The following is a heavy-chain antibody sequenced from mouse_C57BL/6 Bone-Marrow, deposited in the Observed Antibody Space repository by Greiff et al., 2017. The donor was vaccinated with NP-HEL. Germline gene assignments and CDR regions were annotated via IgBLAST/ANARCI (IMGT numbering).Heavy chain of an antibody. Sequence: EVKLVESGGDLVKPGGSLKLSCAASGFTFSSYGMSWVRQTPDKRLERVATISSGGSYTYYPDSVKGRFTISRDNAKNTLYLQMSSLKSEDTAMYYCARLGYFDYWGQGTTLTVSS. V-gene: IGHV5-6*01. J-gene: IGHJ2*01. CDR2: ISSGGSYT. CDR3: ARLGYFDY. D-gene: IGHD4-1*01. CDR1: GFTFSSYG.